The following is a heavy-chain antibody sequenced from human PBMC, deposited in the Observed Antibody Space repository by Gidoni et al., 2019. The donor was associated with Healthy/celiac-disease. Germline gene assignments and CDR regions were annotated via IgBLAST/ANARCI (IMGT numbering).Heavy chain of an antibody. Sequence: EVQLVESGGGLVQPGGSLRLSCAASGVTFSSYWMTWVRQAPGKGLEWVANIKQDGSEKYYVDSVKGRFTISRDNAKNSLYLQMNSLRAEDTAVYYCARVFVSSSWGFYYYYGMDVWGQGTTVTVSS. J-gene: IGHJ6*02. CDR2: IKQDGSEK. D-gene: IGHD6-13*01. V-gene: IGHV3-7*01. CDR1: GVTFSSYW. CDR3: ARVFVSSSWGFYYYYGMDV.